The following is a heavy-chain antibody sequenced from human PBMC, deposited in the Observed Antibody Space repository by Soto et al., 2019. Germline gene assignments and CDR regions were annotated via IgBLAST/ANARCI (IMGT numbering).Heavy chain of an antibody. V-gene: IGHV4-39*01. J-gene: IGHJ3*02. D-gene: IGHD2-15*01. Sequence: PSETLSLTCTVSGDSISSNNYYWAWIRQPPGKGLEWIGNIYYSGSTYYNPSLKSRVIISVDTSKNQFSLKLSSVTAADTAVHYCARLSRSYCGGGNCYINALDIWGQGTMVTVSS. CDR1: GDSISSNNYY. CDR2: IYYSGST. CDR3: ARLSRSYCGGGNCYINALDI.